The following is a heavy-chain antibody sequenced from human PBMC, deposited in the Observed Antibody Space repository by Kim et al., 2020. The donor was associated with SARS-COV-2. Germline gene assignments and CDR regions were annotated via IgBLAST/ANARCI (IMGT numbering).Heavy chain of an antibody. CDR3: AEDGDTSTTRTDSLDI. CDR1: GFTFRTYA. D-gene: IGHD3-16*01. J-gene: IGHJ3*02. CDR2: ISGSGATT. Sequence: GGSLRLSCATSGFTFRTYAMSWVRQAPGKGLEWLSAISGSGATTHYADSVKGRFTISRDNSMNTLSLQMTSLRVEDTALYYCAEDGDTSTTRTDSLDIWGQGTMVTVSS. V-gene: IGHV3-23*01.